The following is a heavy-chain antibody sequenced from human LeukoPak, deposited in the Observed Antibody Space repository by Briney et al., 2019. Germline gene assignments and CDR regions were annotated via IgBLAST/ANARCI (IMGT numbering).Heavy chain of an antibody. D-gene: IGHD3-3*01. J-gene: IGHJ4*02. V-gene: IGHV4-34*01. CDR1: GGSFSGYY. CDR2: INHSGST. CDR3: ARAGRYYFWSGYTYAHDY. Sequence: SETLSLTCAVYGGSFSGYYWSWIRQPPGKGLEWIGEINHSGSTNYNPSLKSRVTIPVDTSKNQFSLKLSSVTAADTAVYYCARAGRYYFWSGYTYAHDYWGQGTLVTVSS.